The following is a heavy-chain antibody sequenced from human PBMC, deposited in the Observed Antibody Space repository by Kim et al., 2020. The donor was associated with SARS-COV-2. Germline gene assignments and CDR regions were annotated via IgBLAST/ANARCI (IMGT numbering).Heavy chain of an antibody. V-gene: IGHV3-23*01. CDR2: ISGSGGST. CDR3: ANGFPAMVLSVWYFDY. D-gene: IGHD5-18*01. J-gene: IGHJ4*02. Sequence: GGSLRLSCAASGFTFSSYAMSWVRQAPGKGLEWVSAISGSGGSTYYADSVKGRFTISRDNSKNTLYLQMNSLRAEDTAVYYCANGFPAMVLSVWYFDYWGQGTLVTVSS. CDR1: GFTFSSYA.